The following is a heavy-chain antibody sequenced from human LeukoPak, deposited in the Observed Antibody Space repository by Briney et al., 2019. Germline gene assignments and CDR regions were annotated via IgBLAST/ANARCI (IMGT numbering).Heavy chain of an antibody. Sequence: GGSLRLSCAGSGFTFSSYEMKWVRQAPGKGLEWVSYISSSGTTIYYADSVKGRFTMSRDNAKNSLYLQMNSLRAEDTAVYYCAREKRLGELSLLADYWGQGTLVTVSS. J-gene: IGHJ4*02. V-gene: IGHV3-48*03. D-gene: IGHD3-16*02. CDR1: GFTFSSYE. CDR3: AREKRLGELSLLADY. CDR2: ISSSGTTI.